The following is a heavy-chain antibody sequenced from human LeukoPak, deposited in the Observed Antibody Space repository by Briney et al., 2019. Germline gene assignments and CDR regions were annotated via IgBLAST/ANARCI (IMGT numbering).Heavy chain of an antibody. CDR2: ISGSGGST. CDR1: GFTFSFAFSSYA. V-gene: IGHV3-23*01. Sequence: GGSLRLSCAASGFTFSFAFSSYAMSWVRQAPGKGLEWVSAISGSGGSTYYADSVKGRFTISRDNSKNTLYLQMNSLRADDTAVYYCAKEREGYNPVGWLDPWGQGTLVTVSS. J-gene: IGHJ5*02. CDR3: AKEREGYNPVGWLDP. D-gene: IGHD5-24*01.